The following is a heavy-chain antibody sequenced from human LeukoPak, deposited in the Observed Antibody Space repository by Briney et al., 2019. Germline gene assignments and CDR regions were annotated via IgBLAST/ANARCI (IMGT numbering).Heavy chain of an antibody. D-gene: IGHD6-6*01. CDR1: GGTFSSYA. V-gene: IGHV1-18*01. CDR2: ISAYNGNT. J-gene: IGHJ4*02. Sequence: ASVKVSCKASGGTFSSYAISWVRQAPGQGLEWMGWISAYNGNTNYAQKLQDRVTMTTDTSTSTAYMELRSLRSDDTAVYYCARDLSIAARHFDYWGQGTLVTVSS. CDR3: ARDLSIAARHFDY.